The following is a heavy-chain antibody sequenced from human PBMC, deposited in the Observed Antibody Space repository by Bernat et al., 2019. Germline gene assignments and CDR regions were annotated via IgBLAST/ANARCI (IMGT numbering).Heavy chain of an antibody. CDR3: VRDNTNWAFDY. D-gene: IGHD7-27*01. Sequence: EVQLVESGGGVIQPGGSLRRSCAPSGFIFHAYVMHWVRQAPGMGLEWVSRISHDSSATSYADSVKGRFTISRDNSKNSLYLQMNSLRVEDTALYYCVRDNTNWAFDYWGRGTLVTVSS. CDR2: ISHDSSAT. J-gene: IGHJ4*02. V-gene: IGHV3-43*02. CDR1: GFIFHAYV.